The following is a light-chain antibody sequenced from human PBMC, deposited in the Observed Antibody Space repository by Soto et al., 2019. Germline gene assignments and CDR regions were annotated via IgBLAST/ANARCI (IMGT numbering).Light chain of an antibody. CDR2: DVS. V-gene: IGLV2-11*01. CDR1: SSDIGGYNY. Sequence: QSALTQPPSVSGSPGQSVTISCTGTSSDIGGYNYVSWYQQLPGKAPKLMIYDVSKRPSGVPDRFSGSNSGNTAFLTISGLQAEDEADYYCCSYAGTTHVFGTGTKVTVL. CDR3: CSYAGTTHV. J-gene: IGLJ1*01.